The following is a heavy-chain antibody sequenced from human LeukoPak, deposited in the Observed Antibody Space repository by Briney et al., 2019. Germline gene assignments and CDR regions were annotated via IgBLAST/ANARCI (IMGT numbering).Heavy chain of an antibody. CDR1: GGSFSDYY. Sequence: SETLSLTCAVYGGSFSDYYWSWVRQPPGKGLEWVGEINHGGSTNYNPSLKSRVTISVDTSKKQFSLKLTSVTAADTAVYYCARAVRNTIWENYYFDYWGQGTLVTVSS. D-gene: IGHD3-9*01. V-gene: IGHV4-34*01. CDR2: INHGGST. J-gene: IGHJ4*02. CDR3: ARAVRNTIWENYYFDY.